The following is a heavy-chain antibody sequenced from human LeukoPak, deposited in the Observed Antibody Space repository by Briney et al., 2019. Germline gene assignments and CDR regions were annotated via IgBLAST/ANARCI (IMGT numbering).Heavy chain of an antibody. J-gene: IGHJ4*02. CDR3: ARGPRIAAAGTPFDY. V-gene: IGHV3-30-3*01. Sequence: GGSLRLSCAASGFTFSSYAMHWVRQAPGKGLEWVAVISYDGSNKYYADSVKGRFTISRDNSKNTLYLQMNSLRAEDTAVYYCARGPRIAAAGTPFDYWGQGTLVTVSS. D-gene: IGHD6-13*01. CDR1: GFTFSSYA. CDR2: ISYDGSNK.